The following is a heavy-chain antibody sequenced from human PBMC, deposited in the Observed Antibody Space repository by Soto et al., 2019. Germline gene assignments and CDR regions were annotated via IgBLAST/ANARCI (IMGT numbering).Heavy chain of an antibody. CDR2: ISSSSSYI. J-gene: IGHJ1*01. V-gene: IGHV3-21*01. D-gene: IGHD6-13*01. CDR1: GFTFSSYS. CDR3: ARDQDQRGIAAAAPQH. Sequence: GGSLRLSCAASGFTFSSYSMNWVRQAPGKGLEWVSSISSSSSYIYYADSVKGRFTISRDNAKNSLYLQMNSLRAEDTAVYYCARDQDQRGIAAAAPQHWGQGTLVTVSS.